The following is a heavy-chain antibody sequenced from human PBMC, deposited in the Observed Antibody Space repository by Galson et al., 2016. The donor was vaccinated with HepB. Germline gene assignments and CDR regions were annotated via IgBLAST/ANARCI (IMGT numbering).Heavy chain of an antibody. CDR3: ARDLQPRYYDGSGYFSSDVFAF. CDR1: GYIFTAYV. Sequence: SVKVSCKASGYIFTAYVMHWVRQAPGQRLEWMGWINAGNGNTKYSQKFQGGVSITRDTSAYIAYMELSSLTSEDTAVYYCARDLQPRYYDGSGYFSSDVFAFWGQGTMVTVTT. CDR2: INAGNGNT. V-gene: IGHV1-3*01. J-gene: IGHJ3*01. D-gene: IGHD3-22*01.